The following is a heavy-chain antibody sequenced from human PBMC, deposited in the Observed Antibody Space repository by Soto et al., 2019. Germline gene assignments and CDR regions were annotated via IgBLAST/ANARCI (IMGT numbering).Heavy chain of an antibody. D-gene: IGHD3-3*01. V-gene: IGHV4-38-2*01. Sequence: SETLSLTCAVSGYSISSGYSWGWIRQPPGKGLEWIGSIYHSGSTYYNPSLKSRVTISVDTSKNQFSLKLSSVTAADTAVYYCASPSPRITIFGVVYGAFDIWGQGTMVTV. J-gene: IGHJ3*02. CDR2: IYHSGST. CDR1: GYSISSGYS. CDR3: ASPSPRITIFGVVYGAFDI.